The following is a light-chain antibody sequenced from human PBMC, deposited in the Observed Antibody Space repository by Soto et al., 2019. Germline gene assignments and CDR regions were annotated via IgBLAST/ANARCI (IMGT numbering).Light chain of an antibody. CDR2: GAS. Sequence: EIVLTQSPGTLSLSPGERATLSCRSSQSISSNYLAWYQHKPGQAPRLLIYGASTRATGIPARFSGSGSGTEFTLTISSLQSEDFAVYYCQQYNNWPRTFGQGTKVDI. V-gene: IGKV3-15*01. CDR3: QQYNNWPRT. CDR1: QSISSN. J-gene: IGKJ1*01.